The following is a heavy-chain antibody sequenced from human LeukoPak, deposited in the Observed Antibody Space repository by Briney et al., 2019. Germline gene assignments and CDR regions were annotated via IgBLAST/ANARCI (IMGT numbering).Heavy chain of an antibody. D-gene: IGHD6-13*01. V-gene: IGHV4-30-2*01. CDR1: GGSISSGGYS. CDR3: ARGRTQQLAYYYMDV. CDR2: IYDSGST. Sequence: SQTLSLTCAVSGGSISSGGYSWSWIRQPPGKGLEWIGYIYDSGSTYYNPSLKSRVTISVDRSQFSLKLTSVTAADTAVYYCARGRTQQLAYYYMDVWGKGTTVTVSS. J-gene: IGHJ6*03.